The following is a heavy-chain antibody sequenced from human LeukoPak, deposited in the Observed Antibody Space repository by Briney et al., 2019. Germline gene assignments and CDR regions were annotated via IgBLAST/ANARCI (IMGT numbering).Heavy chain of an antibody. J-gene: IGHJ6*03. V-gene: IGHV7-4-1*02. Sequence: ASVKVSCKASGYTFSGYAMNWVRQAPGQGLEWMGWINTKTGNPTYAQGFTGRFVFSLDTSVSTAYLQISSLKAEDTAVYYCARDYFARGYHYYYYMDVWGKGTTVTVSS. CDR3: ARDYFARGYHYYYYMDV. CDR1: GYTFSGYA. D-gene: IGHD2/OR15-2a*01. CDR2: INTKTGNP.